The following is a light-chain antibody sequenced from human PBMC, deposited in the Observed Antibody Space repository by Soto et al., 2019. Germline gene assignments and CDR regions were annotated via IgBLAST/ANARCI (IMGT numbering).Light chain of an antibody. V-gene: IGLV2-14*01. Sequence: QSALTQPASVSGSPGQSITISCTGTSGDVGGYDYVSWYQQHPGKAPKLMIYDVTNRPSGVSNRFSGSKSGNTASLTIFGLQAEDEADYYCISYASINTYVFGTGTKVTVL. J-gene: IGLJ1*01. CDR2: DVT. CDR1: SGDVGGYDY. CDR3: ISYASINTYV.